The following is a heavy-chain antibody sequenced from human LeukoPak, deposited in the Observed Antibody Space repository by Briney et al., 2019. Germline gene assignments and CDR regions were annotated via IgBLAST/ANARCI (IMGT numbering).Heavy chain of an antibody. J-gene: IGHJ5*02. V-gene: IGHV4-59*01. CDR2: IYYSGST. D-gene: IGHD1-26*01. CDR1: GDSISSCY. Sequence: SETLSLTCTVSGDSISSCYWNWIRQPPGKGLEWIGYIYYSGSTSYNPSLKSRVTISVDTSKNQASLELSSVTAADTAVYYCARGGPGVIDHWGQGALVTVSS. CDR3: ARGGPGVIDH.